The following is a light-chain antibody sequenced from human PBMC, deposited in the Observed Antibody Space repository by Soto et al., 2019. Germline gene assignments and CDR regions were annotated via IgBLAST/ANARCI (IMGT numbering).Light chain of an antibody. CDR2: NND. Sequence: QSVLTQPPSASGTPGQRVTISCSGASSNIGTNAVNWYQHVPGTAPKLLIYNNDRRPSGVPDRFSASKSGTSASLAISGLQSAEEADYYCSTWDDSLDGPVFGGGTKLTVL. J-gene: IGLJ2*01. V-gene: IGLV1-44*01. CDR3: STWDDSLDGPV. CDR1: SSNIGTNA.